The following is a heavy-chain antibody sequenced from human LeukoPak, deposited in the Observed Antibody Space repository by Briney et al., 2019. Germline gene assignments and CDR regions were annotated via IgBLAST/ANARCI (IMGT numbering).Heavy chain of an antibody. J-gene: IGHJ4*02. CDR1: GFTFSSYA. V-gene: IGHV3-23*01. D-gene: IGHD4-17*01. CDR2: ISGSGGST. CDR3: AKDQGYGDLHPFDY. Sequence: GGSLRLSCAASGFTFSSYAMSWVRQAPGKGLEWGSAISGSGGSTYYADSVKGRFTISRDNSKNTLYLQMNSLRAEDTAVYYCAKDQGYGDLHPFDYWGQGTLVTVSS.